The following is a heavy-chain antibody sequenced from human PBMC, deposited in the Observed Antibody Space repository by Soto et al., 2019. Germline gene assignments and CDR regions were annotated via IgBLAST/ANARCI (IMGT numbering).Heavy chain of an antibody. D-gene: IGHD5-12*01. Sequence: VQLLESGGGLVQPGGSLRLSCAASGFSFSSYAMVWVRQAPGKGLEWVSVISARGGSSYFADSVKGRFTIYRDNSKNVLSLEMNSLRADDTAIYFCAKGSIEYSASVDNWGQGTLVLVSS. CDR2: ISARGGSS. CDR1: GFSFSSYA. J-gene: IGHJ4*02. CDR3: AKGSIEYSASVDN. V-gene: IGHV3-23*01.